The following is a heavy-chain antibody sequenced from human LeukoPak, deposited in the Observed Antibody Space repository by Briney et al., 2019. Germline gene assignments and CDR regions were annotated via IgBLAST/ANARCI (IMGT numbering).Heavy chain of an antibody. CDR2: ISSSGSTI. Sequence: PGGSLRLSYAASGFTFSSYEVNWVRQAQGKGLEWVSYISSSGSTIYYADSVKGRFTISRDNAKNSLYLQMNSLRAEDTAVYYCARVAASGCYWGQGTLVTVSS. CDR3: ARVAASGCY. J-gene: IGHJ4*02. V-gene: IGHV3-48*03. CDR1: GFTFSSYE. D-gene: IGHD2-15*01.